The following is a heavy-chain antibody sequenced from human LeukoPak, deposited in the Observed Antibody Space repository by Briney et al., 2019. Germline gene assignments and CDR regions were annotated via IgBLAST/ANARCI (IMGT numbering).Heavy chain of an antibody. CDR1: GGSFNGYY. D-gene: IGHD6-19*01. CDR2: ISHSGST. J-gene: IGHJ1*01. Sequence: PSETLSLTYGVYGGSFNGYYWTWIRRPAGKGLEWIGEISHSGSTNYSPSLKGRVTISLDTSKNQVSLNLNSMTASDTAVYYCTRKGRSRGLFPHWGEGTLVTVSS. V-gene: IGHV4-34*01. CDR3: TRKGRSRGLFPH.